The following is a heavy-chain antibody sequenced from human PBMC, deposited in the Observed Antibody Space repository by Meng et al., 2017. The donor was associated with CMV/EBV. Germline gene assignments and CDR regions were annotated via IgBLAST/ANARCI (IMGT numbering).Heavy chain of an antibody. CDR1: GYTFTGYY. J-gene: IGHJ4*02. V-gene: IGHV1-2*02. CDR2: INPNSGGT. D-gene: IGHD2-2*01. Sequence: ASVKVSCKASGYTFTGYYMHWVRQAPGQGLEWMGWINPNSGGTNYAQKFQGRVTMTRDTSISTAYMELSRLRSDDTAVYYCARVERVIPTAMGVFDYWGQGTLVTVSS. CDR3: ARVERVIPTAMGVFDY.